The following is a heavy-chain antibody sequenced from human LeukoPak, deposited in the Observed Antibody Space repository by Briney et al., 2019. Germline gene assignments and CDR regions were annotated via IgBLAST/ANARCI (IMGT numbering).Heavy chain of an antibody. Sequence: GGSLRLSCAASGFTFSGSAMHWVRQAPGKGLEWVANIKQDGSDKYYADSVKGRFTISRDNAKNSLYLQMKSLRAEDTAVYYCARERVALLVIWFDPWGQGTLVTVSS. CDR2: IKQDGSDK. V-gene: IGHV3-7*01. J-gene: IGHJ5*02. CDR3: ARERVALLVIWFDP. CDR1: GFTFSGSA. D-gene: IGHD2-15*01.